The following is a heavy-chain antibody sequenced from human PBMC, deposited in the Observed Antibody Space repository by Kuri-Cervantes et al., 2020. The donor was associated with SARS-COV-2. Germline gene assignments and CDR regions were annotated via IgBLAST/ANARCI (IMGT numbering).Heavy chain of an antibody. V-gene: IGHV3-49*04. CDR1: GFTFGDYA. Sequence: GGSLRPSCTASGFTFGDYAMSWVRQAPGKGLEWVGFIRSKAYGGTTEYAASVKGRFTISSDDSKSIAYLQMNSLKTEDTAVYYCTTSPGVTIFGVVALDYWGQGALVTVSS. J-gene: IGHJ4*02. CDR3: TTSPGVTIFGVVALDY. CDR2: IRSKAYGGTT. D-gene: IGHD3-3*01.